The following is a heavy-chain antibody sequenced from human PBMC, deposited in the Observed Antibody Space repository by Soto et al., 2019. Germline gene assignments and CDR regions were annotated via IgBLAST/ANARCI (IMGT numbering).Heavy chain of an antibody. CDR3: ARVYCSGGSCYSVDY. D-gene: IGHD2-15*01. V-gene: IGHV1-46*01. J-gene: IGHJ4*02. CDR2: INPSGGST. Sequence: QVQLVQSGAEVKKPGASVKVSCKASGYTFTSYYMHWVRQAPGQGLEWMGIINPSGGSTSYAQKFQGRVTMTRDTSTSTVYMELSSLISEDTAVYYCARVYCSGGSCYSVDYWGQGTLVTVSS. CDR1: GYTFTSYY.